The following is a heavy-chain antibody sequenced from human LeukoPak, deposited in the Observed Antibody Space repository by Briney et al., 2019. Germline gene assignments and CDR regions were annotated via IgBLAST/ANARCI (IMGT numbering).Heavy chain of an antibody. V-gene: IGHV3-30-3*01. CDR3: ARDLASSSWCVLSPPAY. CDR2: ISYDGSNK. D-gene: IGHD6-13*01. J-gene: IGHJ4*02. CDR1: GFTFSSYA. Sequence: GGSLRLSCAASGFTFSSYAMHWVRQAPGKGLEWVAVISYDGSNKYYADSVKGRFTISRDNSKNTLYLQMNSLRAEDTAVYYCARDLASSSWCVLSPPAYWGQGTLVTVSS.